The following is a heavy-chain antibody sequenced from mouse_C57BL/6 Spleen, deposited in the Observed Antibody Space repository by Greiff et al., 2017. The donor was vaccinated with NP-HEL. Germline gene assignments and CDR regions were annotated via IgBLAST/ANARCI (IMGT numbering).Heavy chain of an antibody. Sequence: EVQLQQSGPELVKPGASVKISCKASGYTFTDYYMNWVQQSPGKSLEWIGDINPNNGGTSYNQKFKGKATLTVDKSSSTAYMELRSLTSEDTAVYYCARSGDYDGAWFAYWGQGTLVTVSA. CDR2: INPNNGGT. V-gene: IGHV1-26*01. J-gene: IGHJ3*01. CDR1: GYTFTDYY. D-gene: IGHD2-4*01. CDR3: ARSGDYDGAWFAY.